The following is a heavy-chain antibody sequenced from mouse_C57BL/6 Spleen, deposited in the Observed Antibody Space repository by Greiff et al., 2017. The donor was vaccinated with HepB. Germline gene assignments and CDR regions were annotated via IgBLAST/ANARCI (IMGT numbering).Heavy chain of an antibody. J-gene: IGHJ3*01. D-gene: IGHD1-1*01. Sequence: EVQLQQSGPELVKPGASVKIPCKASGYTFTDYNMDWVKQSHGKSLEWIGDINPNNGGTIYNQKFKGKATLTVDKSSSTAYIELRSLTSADTAVYYCSRYNSYGSDGFAYWGQGTLVTVSA. CDR3: SRYNSYGSDGFAY. CDR2: INPNNGGT. V-gene: IGHV1-18*01. CDR1: GYTFTDYN.